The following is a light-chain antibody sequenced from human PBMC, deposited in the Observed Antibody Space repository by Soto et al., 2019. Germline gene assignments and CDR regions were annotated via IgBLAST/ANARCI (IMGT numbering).Light chain of an antibody. CDR1: SSDVGVYKY. J-gene: IGLJ3*02. V-gene: IGLV2-11*01. CDR2: DVI. Sequence: QSVLIQPRSVSGSPGQSVTISCTGTSSDVGVYKYVSWYRQHPGKAPKLMIYDVITRPSGVPDRFSGSKSGNTASLTISGLQAEDEADYYCCSYAGSYPLFGGGTKLTVL. CDR3: CSYAGSYPL.